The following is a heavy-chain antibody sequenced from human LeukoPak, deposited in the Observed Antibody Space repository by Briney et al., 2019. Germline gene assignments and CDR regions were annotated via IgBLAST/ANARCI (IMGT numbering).Heavy chain of an antibody. V-gene: IGHV3-30*19. J-gene: IGHJ4*02. Sequence: PGGSLRLSCAASGFTFSSYGMHWVRQAPGKGLEWVAVISYDGNNQYYADSVKGRFTISRDNSKNTLYLQMNSLRAEDTAIYYCAREWGQYNWNYVLYYWGQGTLVTVSS. CDR2: ISYDGNNQ. CDR1: GFTFSSYG. CDR3: AREWGQYNWNYVLYY. D-gene: IGHD1-7*01.